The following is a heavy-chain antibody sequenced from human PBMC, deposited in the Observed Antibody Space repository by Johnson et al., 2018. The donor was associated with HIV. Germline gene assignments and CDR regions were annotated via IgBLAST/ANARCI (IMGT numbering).Heavy chain of an antibody. Sequence: VQLVESGGGLVQPGGSLRLSCAASGFTFDDYAMHWVRQAPGKGLEWVSGISWNSGTIGYADSVKGRFTVSSDNAKNSLYLQMNSLRPEDTALYYCAKERQGAISVFALAGALDIWGQGSMVTVSS. V-gene: IGHV3-9*01. CDR2: ISWNSGTI. CDR3: AKERQGAISVFALAGALDI. CDR1: GFTFDDYA. D-gene: IGHD2-2*01. J-gene: IGHJ3*02.